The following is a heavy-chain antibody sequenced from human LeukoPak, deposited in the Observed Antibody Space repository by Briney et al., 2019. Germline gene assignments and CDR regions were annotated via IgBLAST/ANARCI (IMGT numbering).Heavy chain of an antibody. CDR3: AREGSSSWYYFDY. Sequence: SETLSLTCTVSGGSISSYYWSWIRQPPGKGLEWIGYIYYSGSTNYNPSLKSRVTISVDTSKNQFSLKLSSMTAADTAVYYCAREGSSSWYYFDYWGQGALVTVSS. V-gene: IGHV4-59*01. CDR1: GGSISSYY. J-gene: IGHJ4*02. CDR2: IYYSGST. D-gene: IGHD6-13*01.